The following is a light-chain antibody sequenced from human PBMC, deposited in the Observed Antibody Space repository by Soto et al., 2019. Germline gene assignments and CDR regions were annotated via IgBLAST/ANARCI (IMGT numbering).Light chain of an antibody. CDR1: SSEVGNYNR. V-gene: IGLV2-18*02. CDR3: NSYTTSSTYV. J-gene: IGLJ1*01. CDR2: EVN. Sequence: QSVLTQPPSVSGSPGQSVTISCTGTSSEVGNYNRVSWYQQPPGTAPKLMIYEVNNRPSGVPDRFSGSKSGNTASLTISGLQAEDEADYYCNSYTTSSTYVFGTGTKLTVL.